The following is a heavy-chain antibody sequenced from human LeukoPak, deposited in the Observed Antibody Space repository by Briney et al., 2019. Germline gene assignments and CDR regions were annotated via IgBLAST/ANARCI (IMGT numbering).Heavy chain of an antibody. D-gene: IGHD3-22*01. J-gene: IGHJ4*02. CDR2: IYHSGST. Sequence: SETLSLTCAVSGGSISSSNWWSWVRQPPGKGLEWIGEIYHSGSTNYNPSLKSRVTISVDKSKNQFSLKLSSVTAADTAVYYCARVVKSYYDSSGYPDYWGQGALVTVSS. V-gene: IGHV4-4*02. CDR3: ARVVKSYYDSSGYPDY. CDR1: GGSISSSNW.